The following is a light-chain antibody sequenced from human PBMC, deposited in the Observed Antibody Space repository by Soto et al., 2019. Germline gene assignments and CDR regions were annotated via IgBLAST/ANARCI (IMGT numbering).Light chain of an antibody. CDR3: MQCQQTPLT. J-gene: IGKJ5*01. V-gene: IGKV2-28*01. CDR2: WGS. CDR1: QSLLHSSGNNY. Sequence: DIVMTQSPLSLPVTPGEPASMSCRSSQSLLHSSGNNYLDWYVQKPGQSPQLLIYWGSSRASGVLDSISWSGAGTSFTLKISRVEAEDVGIYYCMQCQQTPLTFVHGTRLE.